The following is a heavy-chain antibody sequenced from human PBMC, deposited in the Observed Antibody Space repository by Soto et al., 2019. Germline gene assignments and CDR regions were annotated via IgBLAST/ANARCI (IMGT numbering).Heavy chain of an antibody. CDR2: ISAYSGDT. V-gene: IGHV1-18*01. CDR3: ARDGRAFSIFGETMDV. J-gene: IGHJ6*02. Sequence: VQLLQSGGEVRKPGASVKVSCKTSGYTFTNYAINWVRQAPGQGLQWMGWISAYSGDTKYAQRCQDRLPVTTDPSTATASMELRSLRSDDTAVYYCARDGRAFSIFGETMDVWGQGTTVTVSS. CDR1: GYTFTNYA. D-gene: IGHD3-3*01.